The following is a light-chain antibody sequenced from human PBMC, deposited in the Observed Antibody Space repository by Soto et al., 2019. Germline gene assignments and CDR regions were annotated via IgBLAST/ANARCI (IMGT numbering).Light chain of an antibody. Sequence: QSVLTQPPSVSAAPGQKVTISCSGSSSNIGNNYVSWYQQLPGTAPKLLIYDNNKRPSGNPDRFSGSRSGTSATLGISGLRTGDEADYYCGTWDSSRGVHVFGTGTKVTVL. CDR1: SSNIGNNY. CDR2: DNN. J-gene: IGLJ1*01. V-gene: IGLV1-51*01. CDR3: GTWDSSRGVHV.